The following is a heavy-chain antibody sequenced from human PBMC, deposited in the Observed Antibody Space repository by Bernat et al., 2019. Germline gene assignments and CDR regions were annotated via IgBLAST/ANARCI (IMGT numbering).Heavy chain of an antibody. Sequence: EVHLVESGGGLVQPGGSLRLSCAASGFSLSDHYMDWVRQAPGKGLEWVGCSRNKANGYTAEYAASVRGRFAISRDDSGNSLYLQMNSLRAEDTAVYYCARGIAARFDYWGQGTLVTVSS. CDR1: GFSLSDHY. V-gene: IGHV3-72*01. J-gene: IGHJ4*02. CDR2: SRNKANGYTA. CDR3: ARGIAARFDY. D-gene: IGHD6-6*01.